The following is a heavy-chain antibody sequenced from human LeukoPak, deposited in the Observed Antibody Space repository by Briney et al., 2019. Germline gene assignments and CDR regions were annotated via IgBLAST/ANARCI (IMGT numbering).Heavy chain of an antibody. CDR1: GFTFSSCG. CDR3: AKVYQIGTIFGVVNPPLDY. V-gene: IGHV3-30*02. D-gene: IGHD3-3*01. Sequence: PPGRPLRLSCAASGFTFSSCGMHWVREAPGKGLEWVAFIRYDGSSKHYADSVKGRFAISRDNSKNTLYLQMNSLRAEDTAVYYCAKVYQIGTIFGVVNPPLDYWGQGTLVTVSS. CDR2: IRYDGSSK. J-gene: IGHJ4*02.